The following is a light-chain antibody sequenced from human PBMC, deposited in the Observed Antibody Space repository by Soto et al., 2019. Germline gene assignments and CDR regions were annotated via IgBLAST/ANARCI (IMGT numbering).Light chain of an antibody. Sequence: QSALTQPRSVSGSPGQSVTISCTGTSSDVGGYNYVSWYQQHTGKAPKLMIYDVSKRPSGVPDRFSGSKSGNTASLTISGLQAEDEADYYCCSYAGSYTSPYVFGTGTKLTVL. CDR1: SSDVGGYNY. CDR3: CSYAGSYTSPYV. J-gene: IGLJ1*01. CDR2: DVS. V-gene: IGLV2-11*01.